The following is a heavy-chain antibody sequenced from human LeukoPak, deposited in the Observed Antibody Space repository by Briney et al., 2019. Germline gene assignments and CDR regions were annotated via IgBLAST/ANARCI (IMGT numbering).Heavy chain of an antibody. Sequence: MAGGSLRLSCAASGFTFSSYRMNWVRQAPGKGLEWVSSISSSSSYIYYADSVKGRFTISRDNAKNSLYLQMNSLRAEDTAVYCCARGVGYCSGGSCYPPSGLYYGMDVWGQGTTVTVSS. CDR2: ISSSSSYI. J-gene: IGHJ6*02. CDR3: ARGVGYCSGGSCYPPSGLYYGMDV. V-gene: IGHV3-21*01. D-gene: IGHD2-15*01. CDR1: GFTFSSYR.